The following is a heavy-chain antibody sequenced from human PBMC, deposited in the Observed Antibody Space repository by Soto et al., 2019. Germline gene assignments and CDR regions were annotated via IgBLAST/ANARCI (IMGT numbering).Heavy chain of an antibody. CDR3: ARQRGGGGY. J-gene: IGHJ4*02. Sequence: EVQLVESGGGLIQPGGSLRLSCAVSGFTVSNNYMSWVRQAPGKGLEGVSVIYSGGYTAYGDSVKGRFTISRDNSKNKLYPKRNTRGAEDRALFYCARQRGGGGYWGQGTLVTVSS. CDR1: GFTVSNNY. V-gene: IGHV3-53*01. CDR2: IYSGGYT. D-gene: IGHD6-25*01.